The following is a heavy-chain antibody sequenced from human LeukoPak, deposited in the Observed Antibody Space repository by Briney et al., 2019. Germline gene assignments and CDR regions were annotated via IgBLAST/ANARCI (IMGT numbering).Heavy chain of an antibody. CDR1: GFTFSSYG. CDR2: IWYDGSKK. D-gene: IGHD3-10*01. J-gene: IGHJ4*02. CDR3: ARHLNYYLDY. Sequence: AGGSLRLSCEASGFTFSSYGMHWVRQAPGKGLEWVAVIWYDGSKKYYADSVKGRFTISRDYSKNTLYLQMNSLRAEDTAVYYCARHLNYYLDYWGQGTLVTVSS. V-gene: IGHV3-33*01.